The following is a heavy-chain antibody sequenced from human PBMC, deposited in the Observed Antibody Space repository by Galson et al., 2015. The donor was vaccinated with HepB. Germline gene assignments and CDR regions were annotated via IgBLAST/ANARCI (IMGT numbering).Heavy chain of an antibody. CDR3: ARVMVRGVIIGAIDY. D-gene: IGHD3-10*01. CDR1: GFTFSSYA. Sequence: SLRLSCAASGFTFSSYAMHWVRQAPGKGLEWVAVISYDGSNKYYADSVKGRFTISRDNSKNTLYLQMNSLRAEDTAVYYCARVMVRGVIIGAIDYWGQGTLVTVSS. J-gene: IGHJ4*02. V-gene: IGHV3-30-3*01. CDR2: ISYDGSNK.